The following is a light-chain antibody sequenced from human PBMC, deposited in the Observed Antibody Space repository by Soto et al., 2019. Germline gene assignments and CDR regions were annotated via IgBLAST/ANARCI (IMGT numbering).Light chain of an antibody. J-gene: IGKJ1*01. CDR3: MQGTHWPPVT. CDR1: QSLVYSDGNTY. V-gene: IGKV2-30*01. CDR2: KVS. Sequence: DVVITQSPLSLPVTLGQPASISCRSSQSLVYSDGNTYLSWFQLRPGQSPRRLIYKVSNRDSGVPDRFSGSGSATDFTLKISRVEADDVGVYYCMQGTHWPPVTFGQGTKVEI.